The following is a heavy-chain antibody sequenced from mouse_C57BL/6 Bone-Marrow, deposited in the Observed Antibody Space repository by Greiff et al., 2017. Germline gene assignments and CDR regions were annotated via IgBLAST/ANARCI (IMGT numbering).Heavy chain of an antibody. Sequence: EVQRVESGEGLVKPGGSLKLSCAASGFTFSSYAMSWVRQTPEKRLEWVAYISSGGDYIYYADTVKGRFTISRDNARNTLYLQMSSLKSEDTAMXYCTRVLLGFDYWGQGTTLTVSS. CDR1: GFTFSSYA. CDR3: TRVLLGFDY. J-gene: IGHJ2*01. CDR2: ISSGGDYI. V-gene: IGHV5-9-1*02. D-gene: IGHD4-1*01.